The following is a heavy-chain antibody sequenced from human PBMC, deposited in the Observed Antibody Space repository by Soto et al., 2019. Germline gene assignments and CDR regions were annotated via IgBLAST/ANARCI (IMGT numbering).Heavy chain of an antibody. Sequence: EVQLVESGGGLVKPGGSLRLSCAASGFTFSSYSMNWVRQAPGKGLEWVSSISSSSSYIYYADSVNGRFTISRDNAKNSLYLQMNSLRAEDTAVYYCARDSSDAFDIWGQGTMVTVSS. CDR1: GFTFSSYS. CDR2: ISSSSSYI. V-gene: IGHV3-21*01. J-gene: IGHJ3*02. CDR3: ARDSSDAFDI.